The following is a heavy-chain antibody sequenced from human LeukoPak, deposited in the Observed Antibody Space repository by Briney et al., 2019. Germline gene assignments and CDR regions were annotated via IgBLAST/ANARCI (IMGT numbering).Heavy chain of an antibody. CDR3: ARDFRVGSSSYYYYGMDV. Sequence: GGSLRLSCAASGFTFSSYSMNWVRQAPGKGLEWVSYISSSSSTIYYADSVKGRFTISRDNAKNSLYLQMNSLRDEDTAVYYCARDFRVGSSSYYYYGMDVWGQGTTVTVS. CDR2: ISSSSSTI. D-gene: IGHD6-6*01. V-gene: IGHV3-48*02. J-gene: IGHJ6*02. CDR1: GFTFSSYS.